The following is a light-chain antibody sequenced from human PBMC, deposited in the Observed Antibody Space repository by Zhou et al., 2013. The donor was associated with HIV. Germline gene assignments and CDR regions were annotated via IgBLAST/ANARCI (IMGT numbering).Light chain of an antibody. J-gene: IGKJ1*01. CDR1: QSINQW. Sequence: DIQMTQSPSTLSASVGDRVTITCRASQSINQWVAWYQQKPGKAPKLLIYKASTLHTGVPSRFSGSGSGTEFTLTISSLQPDDFATYYCQQHHTDWTFGQGTKVE. V-gene: IGKV1-5*03. CDR2: KAS. CDR3: QQHHTDWT.